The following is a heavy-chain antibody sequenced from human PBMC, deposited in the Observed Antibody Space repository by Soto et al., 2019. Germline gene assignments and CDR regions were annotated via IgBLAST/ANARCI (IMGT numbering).Heavy chain of an antibody. CDR3: ARRPRAAPYYYYYYGMDV. V-gene: IGHV4-61*01. J-gene: IGHJ6*02. CDR1: GGSVSSGSYY. D-gene: IGHD2-15*01. CDR2: IYYSGST. Sequence: PSETLSLTCTVSGGSVSSGSYYWSWIRQPPGKGLEWIGYIYYSGSTNYNPSLKSRVTISVDTSKNQFSLKLSSVTAADTAVYYCARRPRAAPYYYYYYGMDVWGQGTTVTVSS.